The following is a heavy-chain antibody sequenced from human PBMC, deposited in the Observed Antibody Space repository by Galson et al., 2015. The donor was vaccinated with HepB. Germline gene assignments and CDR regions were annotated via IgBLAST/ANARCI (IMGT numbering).Heavy chain of an antibody. V-gene: IGHV3-48*02. CDR3: ARDRGDGYNYGIFDY. D-gene: IGHD5-24*01. J-gene: IGHJ4*02. Sequence: SLRLSCAASGFTFSSYSMNWVRQAPGKGLEWVSYISSSSSTIYYADSVKGRFTISRDNAKNSLYLQMNSLRDEDTAVYYCARDRGDGYNYGIFDYWGQGTLVTVSS. CDR1: GFTFSSYS. CDR2: ISSSSSTI.